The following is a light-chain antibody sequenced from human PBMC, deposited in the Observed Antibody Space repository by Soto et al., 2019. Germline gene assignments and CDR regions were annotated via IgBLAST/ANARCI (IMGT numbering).Light chain of an antibody. J-gene: IGKJ2*01. Sequence: DIVMTQSPDSLAVSLGERATINCKSSQNILYNSNNKNYLAWYQHKPGQPPKLPINWASTRESRVPDRFSGSGSGTDFTLTISSLQAEDVAFYYCEQYYSYRPVSTFGQGTKVEIK. CDR1: QNILYNSNNKNY. V-gene: IGKV4-1*01. CDR3: EQYYSYRPVST. CDR2: WAS.